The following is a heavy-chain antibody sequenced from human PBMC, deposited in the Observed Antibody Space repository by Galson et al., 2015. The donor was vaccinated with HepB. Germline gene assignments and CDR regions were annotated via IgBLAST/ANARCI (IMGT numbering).Heavy chain of an antibody. CDR2: INNDGTT. J-gene: IGHJ6*02. CDR3: VRGGTVAAKAGYGMDV. CDR1: GFTFSNYW. Sequence: SLRLSCAASGFTFSNYWMHWVRQAPGKGLVWVSRINNDGTTSYLDSVKGRFIISRDNAKNTVYLQMTSLRVEETAVYYCVRGGTVAAKAGYGMDVWGQGTTVTVSS. V-gene: IGHV3-74*01. D-gene: IGHD4-11*01.